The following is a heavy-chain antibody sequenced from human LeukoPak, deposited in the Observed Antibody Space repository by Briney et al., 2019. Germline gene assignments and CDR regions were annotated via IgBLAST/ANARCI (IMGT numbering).Heavy chain of an antibody. V-gene: IGHV1-24*01. J-gene: IGHJ4*02. D-gene: IGHD2-15*01. CDR2: FDPEDGET. CDR3: AREMPQIGYCSGGSCYDYFDY. CDR1: GYTLTELS. Sequence: GASVKVSCKVSGYTLTELSMHWVRQAPGKGLEWMGGFDPEDGETIYAQKFQGRVTMTEDTSTDTAYMELRSLRSDDTAVYYCAREMPQIGYCSGGSCYDYFDYWGQGTLVTVSS.